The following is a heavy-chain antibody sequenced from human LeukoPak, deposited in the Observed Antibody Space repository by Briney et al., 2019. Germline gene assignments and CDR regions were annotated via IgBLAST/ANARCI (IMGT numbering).Heavy chain of an antibody. D-gene: IGHD3-10*01. J-gene: IGHJ4*02. Sequence: GASVKVSCKASGYTFTTYYMHWVRQAPGQGLEWMGWINPNNGGTKYAQNFQGRVTMTRDMSISTAYMELDRLRFDDTAVYYCARDSGEVPDYWGQGTLVTVSS. CDR3: ARDSGEVPDY. CDR1: GYTFTTYY. V-gene: IGHV1-2*02. CDR2: INPNNGGT.